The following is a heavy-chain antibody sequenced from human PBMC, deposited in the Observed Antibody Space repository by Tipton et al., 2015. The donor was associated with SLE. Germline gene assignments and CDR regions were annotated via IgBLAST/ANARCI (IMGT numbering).Heavy chain of an antibody. CDR3: ARGGLGSDLRGSIYLGL. D-gene: IGHD7-27*01. V-gene: IGHV4-59*12. J-gene: IGHJ4*02. CDR1: GTSISGYY. Sequence: TLSLTCTVSGTSISGYYWNWIRQSPGRGLEWVGYISYSGNTNYNPSLKRRVTISVDTSKTHFSLNLSSVTAADTAVYYCARGGLGSDLRGSIYLGLWGLGMLVTVSS. CDR2: ISYSGNT.